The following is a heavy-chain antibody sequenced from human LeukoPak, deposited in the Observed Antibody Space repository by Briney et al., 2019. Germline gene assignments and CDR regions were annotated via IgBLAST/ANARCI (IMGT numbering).Heavy chain of an antibody. Sequence: GGSLRLSCAASGFTFSNAWMSWVRQAPGKGLEWVGRIKSKTDGGTTDYSAPVKGRFTISRDDSKNTLYLQMNSLKTEDTAAYYCTWANWGVNDAFDMWGQGTMVTVSS. CDR3: TWANWGVNDAFDM. V-gene: IGHV3-15*01. CDR1: GFTFSNAW. D-gene: IGHD7-27*01. J-gene: IGHJ3*02. CDR2: IKSKTDGGTT.